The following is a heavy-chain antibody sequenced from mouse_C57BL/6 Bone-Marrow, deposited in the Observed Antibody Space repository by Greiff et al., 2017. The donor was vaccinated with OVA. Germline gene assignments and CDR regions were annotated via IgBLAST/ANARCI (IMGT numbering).Heavy chain of an antibody. J-gene: IGHJ2*01. V-gene: IGHV14-4*01. CDR1: GFNIKDDY. Sequence: VQLKQSGAELVRPGASVKLSCTASGFNIKDDYMHWVKQRPEQGLEWIGWIDPENGDTEYASKFQGKATITADTSSNTAYLQLSSLTSEDTAVYYCTTLTAVVEGFDYGGKGTTRTVSS. CDR2: IDPENGDT. D-gene: IGHD1-1*01. CDR3: TTLTAVVEGFDY.